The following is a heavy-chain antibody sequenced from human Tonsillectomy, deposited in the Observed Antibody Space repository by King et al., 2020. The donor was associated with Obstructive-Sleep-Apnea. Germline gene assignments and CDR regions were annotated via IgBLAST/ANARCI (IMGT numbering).Heavy chain of an antibody. D-gene: IGHD3-22*01. J-gene: IGHJ4*02. CDR3: ARLTYYYDSSGLYYFDY. CDR2: IKQDGSEK. CDR1: GFTFSSCW. Sequence: EVQLVESGGGLVQPGGSLRLSCAASGFTFSSCWISWVRQAPGKGLEWVANIKQDGSEKYYVDSVKGRFTISRDNAKNSLYLQMNSLRAEDTAVYYCARLTYYYDSSGLYYFDYWGQGTLVTVSS. V-gene: IGHV3-7*03.